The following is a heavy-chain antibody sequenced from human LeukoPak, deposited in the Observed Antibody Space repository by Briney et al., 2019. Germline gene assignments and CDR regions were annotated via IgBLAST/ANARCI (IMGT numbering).Heavy chain of an antibody. D-gene: IGHD1-7*01. CDR2: GQYRGRT. J-gene: IGHJ4*02. Sequence: PSETLPLTCTVSGVSISRYYWSWIRQPPGKGLDWIAYGQYRGRTNYNLPLKSRVTIPVDTSKTQFPLKLNSGPAAHTVVYYGARSISGTRSKFDYWGQGTLVTGSS. CDR3: ARSISGTRSKFDY. CDR1: GVSISRYY. V-gene: IGHV4-59*08.